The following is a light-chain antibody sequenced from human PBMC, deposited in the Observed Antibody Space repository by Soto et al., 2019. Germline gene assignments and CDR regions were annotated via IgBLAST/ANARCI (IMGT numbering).Light chain of an antibody. J-gene: IGLJ1*01. V-gene: IGLV2-14*01. Sequence: QSALTQPASVSGSPGQSITISCTGTSGDLGDYNYVSWYQQHPGKAPKLMIYEVSNRPSGVSNRFSGSKSGNTASLTISGLQAEDGADYYCSSYTSSSTPYLFGTGTKVTVL. CDR3: SSYTSSSTPYL. CDR2: EVS. CDR1: SGDLGDYNY.